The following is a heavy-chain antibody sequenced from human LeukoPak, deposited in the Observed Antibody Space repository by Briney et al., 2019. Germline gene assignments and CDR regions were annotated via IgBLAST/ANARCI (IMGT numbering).Heavy chain of an antibody. CDR1: GGSFSGYY. J-gene: IGHJ4*02. V-gene: IGHV4-34*01. CDR3: ARGDGAAAQDY. Sequence: SETLSLTCAVYGGSFSGYYWSWIRQPPGKGLEWIGEINHSGSTNYNPSLKSRVTISVDTSKNQFSLKLSSVTAADTAVYYCARGDGAAAQDYWGQGTLVTVSS. CDR2: INHSGST. D-gene: IGHD6-13*01.